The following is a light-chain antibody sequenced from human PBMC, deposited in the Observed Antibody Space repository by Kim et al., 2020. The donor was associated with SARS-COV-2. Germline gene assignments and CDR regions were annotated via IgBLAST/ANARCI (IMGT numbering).Light chain of an antibody. CDR2: DAS. Sequence: SISPGERATLSCRASQSVTSNLAWYQQKPGQAPRLLIYDASTRATGIPARFSGSGFGTQFTLTISSLQSEDFAIYYCQQYHDWPLTFGGGTKLEI. V-gene: IGKV3-15*01. CDR1: QSVTSN. J-gene: IGKJ4*01. CDR3: QQYHDWPLT.